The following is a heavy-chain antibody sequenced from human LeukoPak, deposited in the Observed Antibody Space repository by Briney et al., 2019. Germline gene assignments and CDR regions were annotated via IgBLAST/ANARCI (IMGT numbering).Heavy chain of an antibody. CDR1: GFTVSTNY. CDR3: AKDGQYDY. Sequence: PGGSLRLSCAASGFTVSTNYMSWVRQAPGKGLVWVSVIYSDSSTYYADSVKGRFTISRDNSKNTLYLQMNSLRAEDTAVYYCAKDGQYDYWGQGTLVTVSS. V-gene: IGHV3-53*01. J-gene: IGHJ4*02. CDR2: IYSDSST.